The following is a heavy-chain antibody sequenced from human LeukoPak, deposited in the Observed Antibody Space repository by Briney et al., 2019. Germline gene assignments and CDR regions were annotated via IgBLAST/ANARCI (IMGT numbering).Heavy chain of an antibody. CDR2: VYHSGST. J-gene: IGHJ5*01. CDR3: ARVSGSGRYFKSFDP. Sequence: PSETLSLTCSVSGDDISSSNWWTWVRQPPQKGLEWIGEVYHSGSTNYNPSLKNRIYMSVDKSQNRFSLRLTSVTAADTAVYFCARVSGSGRYFKSFDPWGQGTLVIVSS. V-gene: IGHV4-4*02. D-gene: IGHD3-10*01. CDR1: GDDISSSNW.